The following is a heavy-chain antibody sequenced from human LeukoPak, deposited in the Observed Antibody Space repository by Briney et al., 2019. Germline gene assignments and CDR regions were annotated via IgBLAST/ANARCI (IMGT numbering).Heavy chain of an antibody. J-gene: IGHJ4*02. V-gene: IGHV1-2*02. CDR3: ARGLNYYDSSVGY. D-gene: IGHD3-22*01. CDR2: INPNSGGT. CDR1: GYTFTGYY. Sequence: ASVKVSCKASGYTFTGYYMHRVRQAPGQGLEWMGWINPNSGGTNYAQKFQGRVTMTRDTSISTAYMELSRLRSDDTAVYYCARGLNYYDSSVGYWGQGTLVTVSS.